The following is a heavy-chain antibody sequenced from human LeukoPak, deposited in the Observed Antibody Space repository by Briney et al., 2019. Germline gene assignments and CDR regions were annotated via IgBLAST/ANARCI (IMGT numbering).Heavy chain of an antibody. V-gene: IGHV3-23*01. Sequence: PAGGSLRLSCAASGFTFSSYAMYWVRQAPGKGLEWVSGIFGSGGSTHYADSVKGRFTISRDNSKNTLYLQMNSLRAEDTAVYYCAKDPYSGSYYDYWGQGTLVTVSS. CDR2: IFGSGGST. CDR1: GFTFSSYA. J-gene: IGHJ4*02. CDR3: AKDPYSGSYYDY. D-gene: IGHD1-26*01.